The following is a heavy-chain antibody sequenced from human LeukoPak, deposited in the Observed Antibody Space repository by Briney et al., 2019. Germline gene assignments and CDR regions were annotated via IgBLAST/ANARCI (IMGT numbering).Heavy chain of an antibody. CDR1: GFTFSSYS. CDR3: ARDLAGITMIVVAGVGY. V-gene: IGHV3-21*01. J-gene: IGHJ4*02. CDR2: ISSSSSYI. Sequence: GGSLRLSCAASGFTFSSYSMNWVRQAPGKGLEWVSSISSSSSYIYYADSVKGRFTISRDNAKNSLYLQMNSLRAEDTAVYYCARDLAGITMIVVAGVGYWGQGTLVTVSS. D-gene: IGHD3-22*01.